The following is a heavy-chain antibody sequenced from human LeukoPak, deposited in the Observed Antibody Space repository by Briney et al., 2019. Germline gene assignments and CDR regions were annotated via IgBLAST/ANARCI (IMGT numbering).Heavy chain of an antibody. D-gene: IGHD4-11*01. CDR2: ITTSSTTK. CDR1: GFGFNTYS. CDR3: VRDAAYSAFNM. Sequence: GGSLRLSCAASGFGFNTYSMNWVRQAPGKGLQWVSSITTSSTTKYYADSVKGRFTISRDNAKNSLYLQMDSLRDEDTAVYYCVRDAAYSAFNMWGQGTMVTVSS. V-gene: IGHV3-48*02. J-gene: IGHJ3*02.